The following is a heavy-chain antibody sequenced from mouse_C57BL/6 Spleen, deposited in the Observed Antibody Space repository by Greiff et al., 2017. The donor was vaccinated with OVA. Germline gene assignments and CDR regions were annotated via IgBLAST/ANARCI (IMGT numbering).Heavy chain of an antibody. V-gene: IGHV1-42*01. CDR3: ARGDYSNEGAMDY. D-gene: IGHD2-5*01. CDR2: VNPSTGGT. Sequence: EVKLVESGPELAKPGASVKISCKASGYSFTGYYMNWVKQSPEKSLEWIGEVNPSTGGTTYNQKFKAKATLTVDKSSSTAYMQLKSLTSEDSAVYYCARGDYSNEGAMDYWGQGTSVTVSS. CDR1: GYSFTGYY. J-gene: IGHJ4*01.